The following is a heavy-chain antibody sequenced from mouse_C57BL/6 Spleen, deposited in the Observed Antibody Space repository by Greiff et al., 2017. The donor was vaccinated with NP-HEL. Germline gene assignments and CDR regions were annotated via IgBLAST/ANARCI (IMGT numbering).Heavy chain of an antibody. CDR2: INPNNGGT. CDR3: AREGIYYDYYAMDY. V-gene: IGHV1-26*01. Sequence: VQLQQSGPELVKPGASVKISCKASGYTFTDYYMNWVKQSHGKSLEWIGDINPNNGGTSYNQKLKGKATLTVDKSSSTAYMELRSLTSEDSAVYYCAREGIYYDYYAMDYWGQGTSVTVSS. CDR1: GYTFTDYY. J-gene: IGHJ4*01. D-gene: IGHD2-1*01.